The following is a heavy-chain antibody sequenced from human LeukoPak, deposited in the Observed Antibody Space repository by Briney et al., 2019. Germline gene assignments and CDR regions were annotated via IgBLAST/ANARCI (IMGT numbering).Heavy chain of an antibody. CDR3: ARDDASEWELLW. J-gene: IGHJ4*02. CDR2: LWYDGNNR. Sequence: PGRSLRLSCAASGFTFSSYDMHWVRQAPGKGLEWVAVLWYDGNNRYYADSVKGRFTISRDNSKNTLYLQMNSLRAEDTAVYYCARDDASEWELLWWGQGTLVTVSS. D-gene: IGHD1-26*01. V-gene: IGHV3-33*01. CDR1: GFTFSSYD.